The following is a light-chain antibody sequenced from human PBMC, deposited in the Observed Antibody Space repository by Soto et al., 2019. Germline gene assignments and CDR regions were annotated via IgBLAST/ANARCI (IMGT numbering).Light chain of an antibody. CDR1: QSISSL. Sequence: DIQMTQSPSTLSASVGDRVTITCRASQSISSLLAWYQQKPGKPPKLLIYDASTLEGGVPSRFSGSGSGTEFTLTISSLQPDDFATYYCQQYSSYSTFGQGTKVELK. CDR3: QQYSSYST. CDR2: DAS. J-gene: IGKJ1*01. V-gene: IGKV1-5*01.